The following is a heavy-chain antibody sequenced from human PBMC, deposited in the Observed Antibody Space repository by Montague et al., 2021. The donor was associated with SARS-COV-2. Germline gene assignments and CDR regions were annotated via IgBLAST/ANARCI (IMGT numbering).Heavy chain of an antibody. J-gene: IGHJ6*02. D-gene: IGHD4-17*01. Sequence: TLSLTCTVSGGSIRSGSYYWSWIRQPAGKGLEWIGRICSSGSTNYNPSLKSRVTMSVDTPKNQFSLKVSSVTAADTAVYYCARDYGDYSYHYGLDVWGQGTTVTVSS. V-gene: IGHV4-61*02. CDR3: ARDYGDYSYHYGLDV. CDR2: ICSSGST. CDR1: GGSIRSGSYY.